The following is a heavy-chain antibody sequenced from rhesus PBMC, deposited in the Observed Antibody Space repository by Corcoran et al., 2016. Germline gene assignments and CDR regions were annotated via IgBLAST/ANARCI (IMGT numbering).Heavy chain of an antibody. J-gene: IGHJ4*01. CDR1: GASISSNY. V-gene: IGHV4S6*01. D-gene: IGHD6-19*01. CDR3: ARDGGIAAVDY. CDR2: FYGGSGST. Sequence: QVQLQESGPGLVKPSETLPLTCSGSGASISSNYWSWIRQPPGKGLVWIGYFYGGSGSTRSHPSLKSRVTIAKDTSKNQFSLKLSSVTAADTAGYYCARDGGIAAVDYWGQGVLVTVSS.